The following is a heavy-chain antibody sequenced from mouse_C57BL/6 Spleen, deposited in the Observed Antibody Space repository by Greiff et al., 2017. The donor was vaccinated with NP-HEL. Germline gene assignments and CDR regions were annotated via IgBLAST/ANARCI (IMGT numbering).Heavy chain of an antibody. CDR1: GYTFTSYW. J-gene: IGHJ3*01. V-gene: IGHV1-52*01. D-gene: IGHD2-4*01. CDR2: IDPSDSET. Sequence: QVQLQQPGAELVRPGSSVKLSCKASGYTFTSYWMHWVKQRPIQGLEWIGNIDPSDSETHYNQKFKDKATLTVDKSSSTAYMQLSSLTSEDSAVYYCAREEGLRGAWFAYWGQGTLVTVSA. CDR3: AREEGLRGAWFAY.